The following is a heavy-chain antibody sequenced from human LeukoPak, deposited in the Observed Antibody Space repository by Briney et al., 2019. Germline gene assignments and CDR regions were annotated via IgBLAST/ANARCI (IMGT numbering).Heavy chain of an antibody. CDR1: GFTFHTYG. CDR2: ISGSGDST. J-gene: IGHJ4*02. CDR3: AKSKPYYYGSGSYYKNPFDY. D-gene: IGHD3-10*01. V-gene: IGHV3-23*01. Sequence: GGSLRLSCAASGFTFHTYGMSWVRQAPGKGLEWVSGISGSGDSTYYTDSVKGRFTISRDNSKNTLYLQMNTLRAEDTAVYYCAKSKPYYYGSGSYYKNPFDYWGQGTLVTVSS.